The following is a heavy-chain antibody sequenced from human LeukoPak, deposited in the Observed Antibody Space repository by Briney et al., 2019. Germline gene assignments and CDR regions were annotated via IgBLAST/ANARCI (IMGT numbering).Heavy chain of an antibody. CDR1: GYTFTSYG. D-gene: IGHD2-2*02. J-gene: IGHJ6*03. V-gene: IGHV1-18*01. CDR3: ARGYCSSTSCHNYYYYYYMDV. CDR2: ISAYNGNT. Sequence: ASVKVSCKASGYTFTSYGISWVRQAPGQGLEWMGWISAYNGNTNYAQKLQGRVTMTTDTSTSTAYMELRSLRSDDTAVYYCARGYCSSTSCHNYYYYYYMDVWGKGTTVTISS.